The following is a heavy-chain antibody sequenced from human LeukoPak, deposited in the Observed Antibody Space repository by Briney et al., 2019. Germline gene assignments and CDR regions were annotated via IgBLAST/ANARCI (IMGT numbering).Heavy chain of an antibody. CDR3: ARGRRDGYNLGY. V-gene: IGHV3-53*01. Sequence: GGSLRLSCAASGFNVTTNYMSWVRQAPGKGLEWVSVIYSGGTTYYADSVNGRFTISRDISKNTLSFQMNSLRAEVTAVYYCARGRRDGYNLGYWGQGTLVAVSS. D-gene: IGHD5-24*01. CDR2: IYSGGTT. CDR1: GFNVTTNY. J-gene: IGHJ4*02.